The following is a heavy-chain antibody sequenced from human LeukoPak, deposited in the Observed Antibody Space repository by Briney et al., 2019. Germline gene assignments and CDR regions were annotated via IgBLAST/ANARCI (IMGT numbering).Heavy chain of an antibody. CDR3: ARAPGIAVYAFDI. J-gene: IGHJ3*02. D-gene: IGHD6-19*01. CDR1: GGTFSSYA. Sequence: SVKVSCKASGGTFSSYAISWVRQAPGQGLEWMGGIIPIFDTANYAQKFQGRVTITADESTSTAYMELSSLRSEDTAVYYCARAPGIAVYAFDIWGQGTMVTVSS. CDR2: IIPIFDTA. V-gene: IGHV1-69*13.